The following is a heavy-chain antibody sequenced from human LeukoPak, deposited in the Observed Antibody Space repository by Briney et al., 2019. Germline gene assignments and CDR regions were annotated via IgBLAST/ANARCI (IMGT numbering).Heavy chain of an antibody. J-gene: IGHJ4*02. CDR3: TTGKTDDYYFDY. CDR2: IKSKSDGGTT. V-gene: IGHV3-15*07. D-gene: IGHD1-1*01. Sequence: GGSLRLSCAASGLTFSSHWMHWVRQAPGKGLEWVGRIKSKSDGGTTDYAAPVKGRFTISRDGSKDTLYLQMNSLKTEDTAMYYCTTGKTDDYYFDYWGQGTLVIVSS. CDR1: GLTFSSHW.